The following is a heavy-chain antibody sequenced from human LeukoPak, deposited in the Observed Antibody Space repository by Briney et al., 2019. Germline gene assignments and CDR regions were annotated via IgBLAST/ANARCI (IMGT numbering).Heavy chain of an antibody. J-gene: IGHJ4*02. CDR1: GFTFSSYT. Sequence: GGFLRLSCAASGFTFSSYTMNWVRQAPGKGLEWVSSISSSSSYVYYADSLKGRFTISRDNAKDSLYLQMNSLRAEDTAVYYCARDQRYGDYQDYWGQGTLVTVSS. CDR3: ARDQRYGDYQDY. V-gene: IGHV3-21*01. CDR2: ISSSSSYV. D-gene: IGHD4-17*01.